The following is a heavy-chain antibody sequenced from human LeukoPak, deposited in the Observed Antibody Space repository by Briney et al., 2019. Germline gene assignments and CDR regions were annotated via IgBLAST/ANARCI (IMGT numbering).Heavy chain of an antibody. V-gene: IGHV1-2*02. Sequence: GASVKVSCKASGYTFTGYYMHWVRQAPGQGLEWMGWINPNSGGTNCAQKFQGRVTMTRDTSISTAYMELSRLRSDDTALYYCARENSYGPNWFDPWGQGTLVTVSS. CDR2: INPNSGGT. D-gene: IGHD5-18*01. CDR1: GYTFTGYY. CDR3: ARENSYGPNWFDP. J-gene: IGHJ5*02.